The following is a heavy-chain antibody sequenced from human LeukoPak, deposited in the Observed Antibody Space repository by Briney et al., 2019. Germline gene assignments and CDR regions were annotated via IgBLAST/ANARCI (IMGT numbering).Heavy chain of an antibody. CDR1: GFTFSSYA. CDR2: ISGSGGST. Sequence: GGSLRLSCVASGFTFSSYAMSWVRQAPGKGLEWVSTISGSGGSTYYVDSVKGRFTISRDNSKNTLYLQMNSLRAEDTAVYYCAKDRLMGSSWYYLDYWGQGTLVTVSS. CDR3: AKDRLMGSSWYYLDY. J-gene: IGHJ4*02. V-gene: IGHV3-23*01. D-gene: IGHD6-13*01.